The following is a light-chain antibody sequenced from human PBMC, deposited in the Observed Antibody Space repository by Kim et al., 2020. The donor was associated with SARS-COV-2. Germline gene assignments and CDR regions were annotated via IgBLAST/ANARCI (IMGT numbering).Light chain of an antibody. Sequence: SVALGQTARITCGGNNIGSKNVHWYQQKPGQAPVLVIYRDSNRPSGIPERFSGSNSGNTATLTISRAQAGDEADYYCQVWDSSTVVFGGVTQLTVL. CDR2: RDS. CDR3: QVWDSSTVV. CDR1: NIGSKN. V-gene: IGLV3-9*01. J-gene: IGLJ2*01.